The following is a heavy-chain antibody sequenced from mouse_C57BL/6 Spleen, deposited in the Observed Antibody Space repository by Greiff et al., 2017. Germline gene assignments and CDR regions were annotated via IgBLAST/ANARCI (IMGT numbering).Heavy chain of an antibody. CDR3: AREPGDFDV. CDR1: GYSITTGYY. J-gene: IGHJ1*03. Sequence: EVQLVESGPGLVKPSPSLSLTCSVTGYSITTGYYWNLIRQFPGNKLEWMGYINYDGSNNYNPTLKNRISITRDTSENQFFLKLNSVTTEDTATYYCAREPGDFDVWGTGTTVTVSS. V-gene: IGHV3-6*01. CDR2: INYDGSN.